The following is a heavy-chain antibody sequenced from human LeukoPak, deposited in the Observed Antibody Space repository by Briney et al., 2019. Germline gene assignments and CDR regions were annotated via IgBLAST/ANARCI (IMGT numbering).Heavy chain of an antibody. Sequence: GGSLRLSCAASGFTFSSYWMSWVRQAPGKGLEWVANIKQDGSEKYYVDSVKGRFTISRDNAKNSLYLQMNSLRAEDTAVYYCARTKQYVDIVATYYFDYWGQGTLVTVSS. CDR2: IKQDGSEK. V-gene: IGHV3-7*01. D-gene: IGHD5-12*01. CDR1: GFTFSSYW. J-gene: IGHJ4*02. CDR3: ARTKQYVDIVATYYFDY.